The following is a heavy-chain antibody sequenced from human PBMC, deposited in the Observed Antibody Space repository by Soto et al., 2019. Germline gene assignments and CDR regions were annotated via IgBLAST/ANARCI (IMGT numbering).Heavy chain of an antibody. CDR2: IKSKTDGGTT. D-gene: IGHD3-10*01. CDR3: TTVEVVGSGSYYNVNYYYYMDV. CDR1: GFTFSNAW. V-gene: IGHV3-15*01. Sequence: GGSLRLSCAASGFTFSNAWMSWVRQAPGKGLEWVGRIKSKTDGGTTDYAAPVKGRFTISRDDSKNTLYLQMNSLKTEDTAVYYCTTVEVVGSGSYYNVNYYYYMDVWGKGTTVTVSS. J-gene: IGHJ6*03.